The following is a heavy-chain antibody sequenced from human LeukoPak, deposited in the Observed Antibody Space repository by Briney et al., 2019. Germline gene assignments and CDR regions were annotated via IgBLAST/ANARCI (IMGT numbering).Heavy chain of an antibody. V-gene: IGHV3-23*01. Sequence: GGSLRLSCAASGFTFSSYAMSWVRQAPGKGLEWVSAISGSGGSTYYADSVKGRFTISRDNSKNTLYLQMNSLRAEDTAVYYCSSTWGVYFGTPPFDYWGQGTLVTVSS. J-gene: IGHJ4*02. D-gene: IGHD2-8*01. CDR3: SSTWGVYFGTPPFDY. CDR1: GFTFSSYA. CDR2: ISGSGGST.